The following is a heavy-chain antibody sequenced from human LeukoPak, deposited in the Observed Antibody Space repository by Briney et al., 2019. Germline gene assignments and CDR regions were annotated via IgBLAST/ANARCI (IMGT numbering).Heavy chain of an antibody. J-gene: IGHJ4*02. CDR2: INHSGST. Sequence: SETLSLTCAVYGGSFSGYYWSWIRQSPGKGLEWIGEINHSGSTNYNPSLKSRVTISVDTSKNQFSLKLSSVTAADTAVYYCARGSPGYYYGSGSYRYWGQGTLVTVSS. CDR1: GGSFSGYY. D-gene: IGHD3-10*01. V-gene: IGHV4-34*01. CDR3: ARGSPGYYYGSGSYRY.